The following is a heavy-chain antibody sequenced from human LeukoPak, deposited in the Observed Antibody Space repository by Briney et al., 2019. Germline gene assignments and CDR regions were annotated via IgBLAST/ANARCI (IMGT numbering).Heavy chain of an antibody. CDR3: ASPPYYYGSGSWGYFDY. CDR2: INHSGST. D-gene: IGHD3-10*01. V-gene: IGHV4-34*01. J-gene: IGHJ4*02. CDR1: GGSFSGYY. Sequence: SETLSLTCAVYGGSFSGYYWSWIRQPPGKGLEWIGEINHSGSTNYNPSLKSRVTISVDTSKNQFSLKLSSVTAADTAVYYCASPPYYYGSGSWGYFDYWGQGTLVTVPS.